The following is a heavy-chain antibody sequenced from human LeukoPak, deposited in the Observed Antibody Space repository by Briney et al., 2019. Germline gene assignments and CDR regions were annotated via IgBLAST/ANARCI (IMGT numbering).Heavy chain of an antibody. D-gene: IGHD3-16*02. CDR1: GFTFSRYW. CDR2: IKQDGSEK. J-gene: IGHJ4*02. V-gene: IGHV3-7*01. Sequence: PGGSLRLSCGASGFTFSRYWMSWVRQAPGKGLEWVANIKQDGSEKHYVDSVKGRFTISRDNAKNSLFLQMNSLRAEDTAVYYCARLTSVYDYVWGNYRPPDYWGQGTLVTVSS. CDR3: ARLTSVYDYVWGNYRPPDY.